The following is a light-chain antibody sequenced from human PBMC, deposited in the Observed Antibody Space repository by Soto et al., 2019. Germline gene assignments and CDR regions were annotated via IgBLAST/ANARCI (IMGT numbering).Light chain of an antibody. CDR2: DAS. J-gene: IGKJ2*01. CDR3: QQRSNWPPTT. CDR1: QSVSNY. Sequence: IVLTQSPATLSLSPGERATLSCRASQSVSNYLAWYQQKPGQAPRLLIYDASNRAAGIPARFSGSGSGTDFTLTISSLEPEDFAVYYCQQRSNWPPTTFGQGTKLEIK. V-gene: IGKV3-11*01.